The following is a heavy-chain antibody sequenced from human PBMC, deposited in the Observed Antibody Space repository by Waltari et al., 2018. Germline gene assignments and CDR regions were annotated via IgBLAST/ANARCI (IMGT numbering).Heavy chain of an antibody. CDR2: ISLDGSNT. CDR1: GFAFSDYG. D-gene: IGHD6-19*01. V-gene: IGHV3-30*03. J-gene: IGHJ5*01. CDR3: VRDPGGSDGWYNWFDS. Sequence: QVHLAESGGRVAQPGTSLRLSCAASGFAFSDYGMHWVRQAPGKGLQWVAVISLDGSNTQYVHSVGGRFTISRDNSKNTLYLQMDSLRVEDTAVYFCVRDPGGSDGWYNWFDSWGQGTLVTVSS.